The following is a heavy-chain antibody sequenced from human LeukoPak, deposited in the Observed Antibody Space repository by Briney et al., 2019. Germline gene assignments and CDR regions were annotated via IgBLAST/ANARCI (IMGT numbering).Heavy chain of an antibody. J-gene: IGHJ4*02. D-gene: IGHD6-19*01. CDR2: IIPIFGTA. V-gene: IGHV1-69*01. Sequence: SVKVSCKASGGTFSSYAISWVRQAPGQGLEWMGGIIPIFGTANYAQKFQGRVTITADESTSTAYMELSSLRSEDTAVYDCARDRAHLPSNSSGPQVWGQGTLVTVSS. CDR1: GGTFSSYA. CDR3: ARDRAHLPSNSSGPQV.